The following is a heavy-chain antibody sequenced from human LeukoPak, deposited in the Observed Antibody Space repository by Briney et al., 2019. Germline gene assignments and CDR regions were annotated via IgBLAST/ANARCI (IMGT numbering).Heavy chain of an antibody. CDR2: ISGSGGST. CDR1: GFTFSSYA. D-gene: IGHD2-15*01. Sequence: GGSLRLSCAASGFTFSSYAMSWGRQAPGKGLEWVSAISGSGGSTYYADSVKGQFPISRDNSKNTLYLQMNSLRAEDTAVYYCAKDWHLGYCSGGSCYDPGYWGQGTLVTVSS. CDR3: AKDWHLGYCSGGSCYDPGY. J-gene: IGHJ4*02. V-gene: IGHV3-23*01.